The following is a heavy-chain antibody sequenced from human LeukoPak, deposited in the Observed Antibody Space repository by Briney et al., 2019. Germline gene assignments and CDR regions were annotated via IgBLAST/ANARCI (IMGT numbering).Heavy chain of an antibody. CDR1: GFTFRNYA. D-gene: IGHD5-24*01. V-gene: IGHV3-23*01. CDR2: ISGSGGTT. J-gene: IGHJ2*01. Sequence: GGSRRLSCAASGFTFRNYAMTWVRQAQGQGLDWVSGISGSGGTTYYADSVKGRFTISRDNSKKTLYLIMNSLRAEDTAVYYCARYGSRWLQFPPFWYFDLWGRGTLVTVSS. CDR3: ARYGSRWLQFPPFWYFDL.